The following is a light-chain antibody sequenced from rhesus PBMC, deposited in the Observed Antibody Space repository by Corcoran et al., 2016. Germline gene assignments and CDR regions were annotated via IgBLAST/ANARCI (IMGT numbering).Light chain of an antibody. J-gene: IGLJ6*01. V-gene: IGLV2-32*01. CDR3: CSYAGSYSFV. CDR2: EVG. CDR1: SSDIGGYNS. Sequence: QAALTQPRTVSGSPGQSVTISCTGTSSDIGGYNSVSWYQQHPGTAPKLMIYEVGKRPSGVSDRFSGSKSGNTASLTISGLQAEDESDYYCCSYAGSYSFVFGSGTKWTVL.